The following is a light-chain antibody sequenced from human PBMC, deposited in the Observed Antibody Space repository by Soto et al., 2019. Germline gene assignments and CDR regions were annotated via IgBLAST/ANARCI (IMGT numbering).Light chain of an antibody. V-gene: IGKV1-33*01. CDR2: DAS. J-gene: IGKJ2*01. CDR1: QDINNY. Sequence: DIQMTQSPSSLSASVGDRVTITCQASQDINNYLNWYQQKPGKAPKLLIYDASNLETGGPSRFSGSGSGTDFTFTISSLQPEDIATYYCQQYDNLPPPTFGQGTKLEIK. CDR3: QQYDNLPPPT.